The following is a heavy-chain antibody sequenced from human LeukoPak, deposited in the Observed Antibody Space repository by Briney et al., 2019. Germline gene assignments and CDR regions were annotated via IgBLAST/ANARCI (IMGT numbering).Heavy chain of an antibody. CDR1: GGTFSSYA. J-gene: IGHJ3*02. Sequence: SVKVSCKASGGTFSSYAISWVRQAPGQGLEWMGGIIPIFGTANYAQKFQGRVTITADESTSTAYMELSSLRSEDTAVYYCARDGAVNDAFDIWGQGAMVTVSS. CDR2: IIPIFGTA. CDR3: ARDGAVNDAFDI. V-gene: IGHV1-69*13.